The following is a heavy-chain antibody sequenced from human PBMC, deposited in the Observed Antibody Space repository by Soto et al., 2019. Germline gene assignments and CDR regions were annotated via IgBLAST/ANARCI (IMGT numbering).Heavy chain of an antibody. Sequence: SETLSLTCSVSGGSISSSGYYWGWIRQPPGKGLEWIGSIYYSGSTYYNPSLKRRVTISVDTSKNQFSLKLSSVSAADTAVYYCARLDYSRGSITMVRGLIPDWGQGTLVTVSS. D-gene: IGHD3-10*01. CDR1: GGSISSSGYY. J-gene: IGHJ4*02. CDR2: IYYSGST. V-gene: IGHV4-39*01. CDR3: ARLDYSRGSITMVRGLIPD.